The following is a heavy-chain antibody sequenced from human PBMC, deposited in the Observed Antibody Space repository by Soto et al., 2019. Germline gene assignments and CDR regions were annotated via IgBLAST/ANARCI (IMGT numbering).Heavy chain of an antibody. J-gene: IGHJ6*02. CDR3: ARDYGSGYPYYDYGMDV. CDR1: GGSISSYY. Sequence: SETLPLTCTVSGGSISSYYWNWIRQPPGKGLEWIGYISCSGATKYNPALKSRVTISVDTSKNQFSLKLMSVTAADTAVYYGARDYGSGYPYYDYGMDVWDQGTTVTVSS. D-gene: IGHD3-10*01. V-gene: IGHV4-59*01. CDR2: ISCSGAT.